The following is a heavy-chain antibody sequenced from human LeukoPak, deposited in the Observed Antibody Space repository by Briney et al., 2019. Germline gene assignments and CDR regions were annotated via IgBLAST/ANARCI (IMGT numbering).Heavy chain of an antibody. CDR3: GRDVSDTVVVITHNFDF. CDR1: GFTINSYG. J-gene: IGHJ4*02. D-gene: IGHD3-22*01. V-gene: IGHV3-30*02. CDR2: IRHDGTNK. Sequence: GGSLRLSCAASGFTINSYGMHWVRRAPGKGLEWVAFIRHDGTNKYYADSVKGRFTISRDNSKNTLFLQMSSLRVEDTAVYYCGRDVSDTVVVITHNFDFWGQGTLVTVSS.